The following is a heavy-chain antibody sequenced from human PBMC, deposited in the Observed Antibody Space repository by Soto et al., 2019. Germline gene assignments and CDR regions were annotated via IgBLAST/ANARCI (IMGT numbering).Heavy chain of an antibody. V-gene: IGHV4-4*07. CDR1: GGSISSYY. J-gene: IGHJ4*02. Sequence: SETLSLTCTVSGGSISSYYWSWIRQPAGKGLEWIGRIYTSGSTNYNPSLKSRVTMSVDTSKNQFSLKLSSVTAADTAVYYCAREGDYYDSSGYLHFDYWGQGTLVTVSS. CDR2: IYTSGST. CDR3: AREGDYYDSSGYLHFDY. D-gene: IGHD3-22*01.